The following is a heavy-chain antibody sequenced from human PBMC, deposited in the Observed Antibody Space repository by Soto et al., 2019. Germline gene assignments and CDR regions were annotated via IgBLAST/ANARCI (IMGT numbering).Heavy chain of an antibody. V-gene: IGHV1-69*13. Sequence: SVKVSCEASGGTFSSYAISWVRQAPGQGLEWMGGIIPIFGTANYAQKFQGRVTITADESTSTAYMELSSLRSEDTAVYYCACALEWSEGDYYGMDVWGQGATVTVSS. D-gene: IGHD3-3*01. CDR3: ACALEWSEGDYYGMDV. CDR1: GGTFSSYA. J-gene: IGHJ6*02. CDR2: IIPIFGTA.